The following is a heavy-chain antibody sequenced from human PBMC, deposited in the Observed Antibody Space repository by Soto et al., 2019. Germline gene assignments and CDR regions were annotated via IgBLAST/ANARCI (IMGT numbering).Heavy chain of an antibody. J-gene: IGHJ4*02. Sequence: QITLKESGPTLVKPTQTLTLTCTFSGFSLSTSGVGVGWIRQPPGKALEWLALIYWDDDKRYSPSLKSRLTITKDTSKNQVVLTMTNVDPVDTATYYCAHSSTVTKFDYWGQGTLVTVSS. CDR3: AHSSTVTKFDY. CDR2: IYWDDDK. CDR1: GFSLSTSGVG. V-gene: IGHV2-5*02. D-gene: IGHD4-17*01.